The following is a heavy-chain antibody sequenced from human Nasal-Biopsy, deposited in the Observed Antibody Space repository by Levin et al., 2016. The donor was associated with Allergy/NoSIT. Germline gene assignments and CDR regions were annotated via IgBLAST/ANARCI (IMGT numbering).Heavy chain of an antibody. J-gene: IGHJ6*01. CDR2: IRFDGSNK. CDR1: GVDLGSYG. D-gene: IGHD6-13*01. V-gene: IGHV3-30*02. CDR3: SKREDSSSRHLLVGYYDMDV. Sequence: GGSLRLSCAASGVDLGSYGVHWVRQAPGKGLDWVAFIRFDGSNKYYGDAVRGRFIISRDNSKNTVYLQMNSLRVEDTAVYYCSKREDSSSRHLLVGYYDMDVWGQGTTVTVSS.